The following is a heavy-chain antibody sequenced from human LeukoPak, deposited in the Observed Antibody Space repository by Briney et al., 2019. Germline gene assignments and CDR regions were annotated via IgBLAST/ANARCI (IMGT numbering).Heavy chain of an antibody. V-gene: IGHV1-46*01. J-gene: IGHJ4*02. CDR3: ARDRYYYDSSGYIRGISFDY. CDR2: INPSGGST. CDR1: GYTFTSYY. D-gene: IGHD3-22*01. Sequence: ASVKVSCKASGYTFTSYYMHWVRQAPGRGLEWMGIINPSGGSTSYAQKFQGRVTMTRDTSTSTVYMELSSLRSEDTAVYYRARDRYYYDSSGYIRGISFDYWGQGTLVTVSS.